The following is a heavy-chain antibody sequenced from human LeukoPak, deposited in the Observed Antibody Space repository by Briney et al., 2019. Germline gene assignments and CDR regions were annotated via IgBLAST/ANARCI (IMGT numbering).Heavy chain of an antibody. J-gene: IGHJ4*02. CDR1: VFTFGTYG. CDR3: AKGIRSLGPFDY. CDR2: VGISDAT. D-gene: IGHD1-14*01. Sequence: GGSLRLSCAASVFTFGTYGMNWVRQAPGKGLEWVSAVGISDATYYAGSVKGRFNISRDNSKNTLYLEMNSLRTDDTAVYYCAKGIRSLGPFDYWGQGTLVTVSS. V-gene: IGHV3-23*01.